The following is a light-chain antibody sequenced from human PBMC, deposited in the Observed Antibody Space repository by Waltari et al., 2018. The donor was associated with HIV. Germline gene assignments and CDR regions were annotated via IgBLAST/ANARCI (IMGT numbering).Light chain of an antibody. CDR1: QSVSSY. V-gene: IGKV3-11*01. CDR3: QQRHNWPPLT. CDR2: DST. J-gene: IGKJ4*01. Sequence: EIVLTQSPATLSLSPGERATPSCRASQSVSSYLAWYQQKPGQAPRLLIYDSTHRATGIPARFSGSGSTTDFTLTISSLEPEDFGVYYCQQRHNWPPLTFGGGTKVEIK.